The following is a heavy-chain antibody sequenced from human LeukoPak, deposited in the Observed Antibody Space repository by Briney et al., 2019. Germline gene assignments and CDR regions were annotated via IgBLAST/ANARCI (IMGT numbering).Heavy chain of an antibody. D-gene: IGHD6-13*01. Sequence: PGRTLSLPCAASAFSLLKEAPISARQASGQRLELVSALSRSGGSTYYADSVKGRLTIPRHNYQNTLSLQMNSLRAEDTAVYYCETTMSSSWSPYQFDYWGQGTLVTVSS. CDR3: ETTMSSSWSPYQFDY. V-gene: IGHV3-23*01. J-gene: IGHJ4*02. CDR1: AFSLLKEA. CDR2: LSRSGGST.